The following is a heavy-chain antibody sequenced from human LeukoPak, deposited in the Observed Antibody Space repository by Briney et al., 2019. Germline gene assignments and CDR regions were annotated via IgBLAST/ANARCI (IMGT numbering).Heavy chain of an antibody. CDR1: GYTFTTYA. V-gene: IGHV1-3*01. CDR3: ARGIVVQPSANWFDP. J-gene: IGHJ5*02. CDR2: INADDGNT. Sequence: GASVTVSCTTSGYTFTTYAIHWVRQAPGQRLEWMGLINADDGNTRYSQRFQGRVTITRDTSANTAHMELSSLRFEDTAVYYCARGIVVQPSANWFDPWGQGTPVTVSS. D-gene: IGHD2-2*01.